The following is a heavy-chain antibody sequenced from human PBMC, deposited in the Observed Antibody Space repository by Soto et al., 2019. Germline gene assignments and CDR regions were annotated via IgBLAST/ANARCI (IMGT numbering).Heavy chain of an antibody. Sequence: QVQLQESGPGLVKPSQTLSLTCTVSGGSISSGGFYWSWIRQHPGKGLEWIGYIYYSGSTYYNPSLKXXVXIXXDTSKNQFSLRLSSVTAADTAVYYWARGRYWYFDLWGRGTLVTVSS. V-gene: IGHV4-31*01. CDR2: IYYSGST. J-gene: IGHJ2*01. CDR3: ARGRYWYFDL. CDR1: GGSISSGGFY.